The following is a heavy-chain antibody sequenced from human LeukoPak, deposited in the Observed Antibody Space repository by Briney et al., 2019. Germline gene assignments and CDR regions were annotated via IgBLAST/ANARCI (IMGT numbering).Heavy chain of an antibody. CDR2: ILFDGSNK. V-gene: IGHV3-33*06. CDR1: GFTFSRYG. D-gene: IGHD4-17*01. CDR3: AKVGDGDYYLDY. J-gene: IGHJ4*02. Sequence: PGGSLRLSCAASGFTFSRYGRHWVRQAPGKGLEWVAVILFDGSNKYYADSVKGRFTISRDNSKNTLYQQMNSLRAEDTAVYCCAKVGDGDYYLDYWGQGTLVTVSS.